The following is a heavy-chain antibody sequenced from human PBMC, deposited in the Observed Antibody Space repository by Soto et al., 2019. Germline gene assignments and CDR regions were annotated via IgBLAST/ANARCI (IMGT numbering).Heavy chain of an antibody. J-gene: IGHJ6*03. V-gene: IGHV1-69*04. Sequence: SVKVSCKASGGTFSSYTISWVRQAPGQGLEWMGRIIPILGIANYAQKFQGRVTITADKSTSTAYMELSSLRSEDTAVYYCARDGAPYYDFWSGHQNDYYYYYMXVWGKGTTVXVSS. CDR1: GGTFSSYT. CDR3: ARDGAPYYDFWSGHQNDYYYYYMXV. CDR2: IIPILGIA. D-gene: IGHD3-3*01.